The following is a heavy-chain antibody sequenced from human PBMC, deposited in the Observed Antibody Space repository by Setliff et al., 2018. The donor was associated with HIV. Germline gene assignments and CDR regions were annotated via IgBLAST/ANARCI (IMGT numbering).Heavy chain of an antibody. CDR2: INPSSGGT. V-gene: IGHV1-2*02. D-gene: IGHD1-26*01. CDR3: ASAGDPGSPPLDY. Sequence: VKVSCKASGYTFTDHYMHWVRQAPGQGLEWMGWINPSSGGTKFAQKFQGRVTMTRDTSISTAYVEVIRLRSDDTAVDFCASAGDPGSPPLDYWGQGTLVTVTS. CDR1: GYTFTDHY. J-gene: IGHJ4*02.